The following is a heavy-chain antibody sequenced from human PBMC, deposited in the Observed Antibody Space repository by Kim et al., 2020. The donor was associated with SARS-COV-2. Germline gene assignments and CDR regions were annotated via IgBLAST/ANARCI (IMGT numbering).Heavy chain of an antibody. V-gene: IGHV1-18*01. J-gene: IGHJ4*02. CDR3: GRDDGSASYRYDY. D-gene: IGHD3-16*02. Sequence: YAQKYQGRVTMTTDTSTSTAYMELRSLRSDDTAVYYCGRDDGSASYRYDYWGQGTLVTVSS.